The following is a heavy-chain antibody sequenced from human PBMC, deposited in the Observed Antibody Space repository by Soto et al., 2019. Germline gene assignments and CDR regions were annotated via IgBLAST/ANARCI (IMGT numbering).Heavy chain of an antibody. D-gene: IGHD2-8*02. CDR1: GFICSSYD. CDR2: ILVDGRT. V-gene: IGHV3-23*01. CDR3: AQATETGGGAFDI. Sequence: EVQMLESGGGLAQPGGSLRLSCAASGFICSSYDMSWVRQAPGKGLEWVSTILVDGRTFYVDSVKGRFTISRDSSKNTVYLHMNSLTAGDTALYSCAQATETGGGAFDICVQWPMVTVSS. J-gene: IGHJ3*02.